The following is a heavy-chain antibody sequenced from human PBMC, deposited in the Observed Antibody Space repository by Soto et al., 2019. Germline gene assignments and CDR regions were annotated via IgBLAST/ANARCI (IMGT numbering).Heavy chain of an antibody. J-gene: IGHJ5*02. Sequence: QVQLMESGGGVVQPGRSLRLSCAASGFTFSSYAMHWARQAPGKGLEWVAVISYDGSNKYYADSVKGRFTISRDNSKNTLYLQMNSLRAEDTAVYYCARVATMIVVYGWFDPWGQGTLVTVSS. CDR3: ARVATMIVVYGWFDP. D-gene: IGHD3-22*01. CDR1: GFTFSSYA. V-gene: IGHV3-30-3*01. CDR2: ISYDGSNK.